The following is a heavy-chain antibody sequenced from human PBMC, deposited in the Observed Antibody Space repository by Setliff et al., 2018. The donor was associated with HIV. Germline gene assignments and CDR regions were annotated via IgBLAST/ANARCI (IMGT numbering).Heavy chain of an antibody. CDR3: ARRSGWFYDY. CDR2: IYHSGNT. D-gene: IGHD6-19*01. J-gene: IGHJ4*02. Sequence: TSETLSLTCAVYGGSFSGYYWSWIRQPPGKGLEWIGEIYHSGNTIYNPSLKSRVIMSMDTSKNQFSLKLSSVTAADTAVYYCARRSGWFYDYWGQGTLVTVSS. CDR1: GGSFSGYY. V-gene: IGHV4-34*01.